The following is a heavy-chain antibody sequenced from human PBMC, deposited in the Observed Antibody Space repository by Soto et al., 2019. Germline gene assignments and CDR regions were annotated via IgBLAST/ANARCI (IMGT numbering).Heavy chain of an antibody. J-gene: IGHJ4*02. D-gene: IGHD6-19*01. CDR3: ARPPLYSNGGYFDS. Sequence: GGSLRLSCAVSGFTFTDHAMTWVRQAPGKGLEWVSTTSNNGDRTFYADSVKGRFTVSTDRTNNTLYLQMNSLRADDTAVYFCARPPLYSNGGYFDSWGQGTL. CDR2: TSNNGDRT. V-gene: IGHV3-23*01. CDR1: GFTFTDHA.